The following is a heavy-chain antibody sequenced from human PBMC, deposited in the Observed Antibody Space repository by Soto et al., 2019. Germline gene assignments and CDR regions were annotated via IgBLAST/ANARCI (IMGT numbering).Heavy chain of an antibody. CDR2: IYYSGST. D-gene: IGHD2-2*02. CDR1: GGSISSSGYY. V-gene: IGHV4-31*03. J-gene: IGHJ5*02. Sequence: SETLSLTCTVSGGSISSSGYYWSWIRQHPGKGLEWIGHIYYSGSTYYNPSLKSRVTISVDTSKNQFSLKLSSVTAADTAVYYCVRLRDCRSTSCHRFDPWGQGTLVTVSS. CDR3: VRLRDCRSTSCHRFDP.